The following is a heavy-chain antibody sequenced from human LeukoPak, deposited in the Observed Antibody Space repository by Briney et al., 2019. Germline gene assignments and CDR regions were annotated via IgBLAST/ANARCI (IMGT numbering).Heavy chain of an antibody. CDR2: ISYDGRDK. Sequence: GGSLRLSCAASGFTFSSYGMQWVRQAPGKGLEWVAIISYDGRDKFYEDSVKGRFTISRDNSKNTLYLQMNSLRAEDTAVYYCASGLGTLTMIVVVITGFDYWGQGTLVTVSS. D-gene: IGHD3-22*01. CDR1: GFTFSSYG. J-gene: IGHJ4*02. CDR3: ASGLGTLTMIVVVITGFDY. V-gene: IGHV3-30*03.